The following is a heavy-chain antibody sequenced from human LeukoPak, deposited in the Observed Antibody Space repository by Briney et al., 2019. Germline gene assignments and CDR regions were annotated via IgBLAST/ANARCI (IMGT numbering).Heavy chain of an antibody. J-gene: IGHJ3*02. CDR3: ARTSMRAFDI. D-gene: IGHD2/OR15-2a*01. CDR1: GFTFSSYS. CDR2: ISSSSSAI. Sequence: PGGSLRLSCAASGFTFSSYSMTWVRQAPGMGLEWVSYISSSSSAIYYADSVRGRFTVSRDNGKSSLYLQMNSLRDEDTAVYYCARTSMRAFDIWGQGTMVTVSS. V-gene: IGHV3-48*02.